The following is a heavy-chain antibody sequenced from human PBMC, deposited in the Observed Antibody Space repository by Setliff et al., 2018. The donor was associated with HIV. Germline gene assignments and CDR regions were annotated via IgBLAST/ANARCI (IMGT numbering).Heavy chain of an antibody. D-gene: IGHD2-21*01. V-gene: IGHV7-4-1*02. CDR1: GYIFTSYA. Sequence: VSCKASGYIFTSYALNWVRQVPGQGVEWMGWISSNTGNPTYGQDFTGRFVFSLDTSVNTAYLQITTLKAEDSAMYYCARTNIYSDAFDIWGQGTMVTVSS. J-gene: IGHJ3*02. CDR3: ARTNIYSDAFDI. CDR2: ISSNTGNP.